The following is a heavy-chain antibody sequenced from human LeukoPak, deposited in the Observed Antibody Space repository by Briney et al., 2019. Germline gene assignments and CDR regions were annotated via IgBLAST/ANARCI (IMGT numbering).Heavy chain of an antibody. CDR1: GYSFTSYF. V-gene: IGHV1-46*01. CDR3: AREKGASCGDY. CDR2: INNPSGGRT. Sequence: ASVPESCQASGYSFTSYFWHWVRQAPGQGLEWVGIINNPSGGRTSFAQIFQGRVTMTRDPSTSTVYMELSSLRSEDTGVYFCAREKGASCGDYSGQGTLVTVSS. D-gene: IGHD1-26*01. J-gene: IGHJ4*02.